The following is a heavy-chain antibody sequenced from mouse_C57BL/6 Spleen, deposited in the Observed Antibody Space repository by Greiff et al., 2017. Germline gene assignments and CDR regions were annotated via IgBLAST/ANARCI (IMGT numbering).Heavy chain of an antibody. Sequence: QVQLQQSGAELVKPGASVKLSCKASGYTFTSYWMQWVKQRPGQGLEWIGEIDPSDSYTNYNQKFKGKATLTVDTSSSTAYMQLSSLTSEDSAVYYCARWGKSFDYWGQGTTLTVSS. CDR1: GYTFTSYW. J-gene: IGHJ2*01. D-gene: IGHD2-1*01. V-gene: IGHV1-50*01. CDR2: IDPSDSYT. CDR3: ARWGKSFDY.